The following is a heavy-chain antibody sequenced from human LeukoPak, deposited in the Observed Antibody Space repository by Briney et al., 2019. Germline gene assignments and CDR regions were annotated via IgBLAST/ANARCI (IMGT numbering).Heavy chain of an antibody. CDR1: GFIVSSNY. V-gene: IGHV3-53*01. CDR2: ISSGGNT. CDR3: AREVRGYYFDY. Sequence: PGGSLRLSCAASGFIVSSNYMSWVRQAPGKGLEWVSVISSGGNTYYADSVKGRFTISRDNSKNTVFLQMNSLRAEDTVVYYCAREVRGYYFDYWGQGTLVTVSS. J-gene: IGHJ4*02. D-gene: IGHD3-22*01.